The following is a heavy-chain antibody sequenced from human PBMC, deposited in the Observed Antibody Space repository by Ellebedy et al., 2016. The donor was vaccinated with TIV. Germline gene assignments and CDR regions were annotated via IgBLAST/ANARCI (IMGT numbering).Heavy chain of an antibody. CDR3: ARAGEYCDFPQNCYAMDV. J-gene: IGHJ6*02. CDR1: GFAVSSNY. V-gene: IGHV3-53*01. D-gene: IGHD2/OR15-2a*01. CDR2: IYSDGNT. Sequence: PGGSLRLSCAASGFAVSSNYMTWVRQAPGRGLEWVSLIYSDGNTNYADSVRGRFTISRDSSKNKLDLQMNSLRAEDTAVYYCARAGEYCDFPQNCYAMDVWGQGTTVTV.